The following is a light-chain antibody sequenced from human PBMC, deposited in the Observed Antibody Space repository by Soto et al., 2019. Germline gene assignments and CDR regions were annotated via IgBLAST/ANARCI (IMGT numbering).Light chain of an antibody. V-gene: IGLV1-44*01. CDR2: NDN. CDR1: SSNMGSNT. CDR3: AAWDGSLNHIL. J-gene: IGLJ2*01. Sequence: QSVLTQPPSASGTPGQGVAISCSGSSSNMGSNTVNWYQHLPGTAPKLLIYNDNQRPSGVPDRCFGSKSGTSASLAITGLQSDDEADYYCAAWDGSLNHILFGGGTKLTVL.